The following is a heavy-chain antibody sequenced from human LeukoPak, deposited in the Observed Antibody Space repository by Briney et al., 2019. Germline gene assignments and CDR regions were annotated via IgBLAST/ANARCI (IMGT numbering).Heavy chain of an antibody. V-gene: IGHV3-33*01. D-gene: IGHD2-15*01. CDR3: AREVLGYCSGGSCYEGGHWYDP. CDR1: GFTFSSYG. Sequence: GGSLRLSCAASGFTFSSYGMHWVRQAPGKGLEWVAVIWYDGSNKYYADSVKGRSTISRDNSKNTLYLQMNSLRAEDTAVYYCAREVLGYCSGGSCYEGGHWYDPWGQGTLVTVSS. J-gene: IGHJ5*02. CDR2: IWYDGSNK.